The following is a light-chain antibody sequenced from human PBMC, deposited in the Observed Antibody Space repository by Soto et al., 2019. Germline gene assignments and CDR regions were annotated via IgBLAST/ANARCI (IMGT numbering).Light chain of an antibody. J-gene: IGKJ1*01. CDR1: RRVSKY. CDR2: AAS. Sequence: EIVLTQSPGTLSLSPGEGATSFSRASRRVSKYLGWYQRKPGQPPRLLIYAASNRATGIPDRFSGSGSGTDFTLTIRRLEPEDFAVYYCQHYSSSPTTFGQGTKVEVK. CDR3: QHYSSSPTT. V-gene: IGKV3-20*01.